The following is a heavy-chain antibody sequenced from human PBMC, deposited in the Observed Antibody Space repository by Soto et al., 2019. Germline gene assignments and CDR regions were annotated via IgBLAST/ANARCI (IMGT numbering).Heavy chain of an antibody. CDR2: IIPIFGTA. Sequence: SVKVSCKASGCTFSSYAIGWVRQAPGQGLEWMGGIIPIFGTANYAQKFQGRVTITADKSTSTAYMELSSLRPEDTAVYYCASMYSSSPYSFDYWGQGTLVTVSS. J-gene: IGHJ4*02. CDR3: ASMYSSSPYSFDY. CDR1: GCTFSSYA. V-gene: IGHV1-69*06. D-gene: IGHD6-6*01.